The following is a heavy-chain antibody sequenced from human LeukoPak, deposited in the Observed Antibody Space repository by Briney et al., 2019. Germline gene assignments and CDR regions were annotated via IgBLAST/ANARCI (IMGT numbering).Heavy chain of an antibody. CDR3: ARDQIPGYSSSRNWFDP. V-gene: IGHV1-46*01. CDR1: GYTFTSYH. J-gene: IGHJ5*02. CDR2: INPSGGST. Sequence: ASVKVSCKASGYTFTSYHMHWVRQAPGQGLEWMGIINPSGGSTSYAQKFQGRVTMTRDMSTSTVYMELSSLRSEDTAAYYCARDQIPGYSSSRNWFDPWGQGTLVTVSS. D-gene: IGHD6-13*01.